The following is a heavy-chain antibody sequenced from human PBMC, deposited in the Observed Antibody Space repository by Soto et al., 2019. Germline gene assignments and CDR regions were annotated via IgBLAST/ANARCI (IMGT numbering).Heavy chain of an antibody. J-gene: IGHJ4*02. V-gene: IGHV4-30-4*01. CDR1: GGSISSVDYY. Sequence: PSETLSLTFTVSGGSISSVDYYWSWIRQPPGKGVELVGYVYYSGSTYYNPSLTSRVTISVDTPKNQFSLKLSSVTAADTAVYYCASVGGNYYDSSGYIEGYXWGQVTLVTVSX. D-gene: IGHD3-22*01. CDR2: VYYSGST. CDR3: ASVGGNYYDSSGYIEGYX.